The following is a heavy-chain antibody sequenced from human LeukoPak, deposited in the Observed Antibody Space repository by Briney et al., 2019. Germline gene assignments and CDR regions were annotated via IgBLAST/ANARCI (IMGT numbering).Heavy chain of an antibody. J-gene: IGHJ4*02. CDR2: IKQDGSEK. Sequence: PGGSLRLSCAASGFTFSSYWISWVRQAPGKGLEWVTNIKQDGSEKYYVDSVTGRFTISRDNAKHSLYLQMNSLRAEDTAVYYCARSGTIYPDFDYWGQGTLVTVSS. V-gene: IGHV3-7*01. CDR3: ARSGTIYPDFDY. D-gene: IGHD1-1*01. CDR1: GFTFSSYW.